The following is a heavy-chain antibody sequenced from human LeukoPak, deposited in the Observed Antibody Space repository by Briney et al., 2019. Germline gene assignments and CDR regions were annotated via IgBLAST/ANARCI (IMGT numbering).Heavy chain of an antibody. CDR2: IYYSGST. J-gene: IGHJ3*02. CDR1: GGSISSYY. CDR3: ARSITMIVVPKGPAFDI. V-gene: IGHV4-59*08. Sequence: SETLSLTCTVSGGSISSYYWSWIRQPPGKGLEWLGYIYYSGSTNYNPSLKSRVTISVDTSKNQFSLKLSSVTAADTAVYYCARSITMIVVPKGPAFDIWGQGTMVTVSS. D-gene: IGHD3-22*01.